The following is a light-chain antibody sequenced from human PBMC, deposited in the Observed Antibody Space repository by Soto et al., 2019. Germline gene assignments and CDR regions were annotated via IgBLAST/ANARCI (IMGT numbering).Light chain of an antibody. CDR1: SSDIGRYDY. Sequence: QSALTQPASVSGSPGQSITISCTGTSSDIGRYDYVSWYQQFPGKAPKLMIYEVTQRPSGVPNRFSGSKSGNTASLTVSGLQAEDEADYYCNSYAASGNLWVFGGGTKLTVL. CDR3: NSYAASGNLWV. CDR2: EVT. J-gene: IGLJ3*02. V-gene: IGLV2-14*01.